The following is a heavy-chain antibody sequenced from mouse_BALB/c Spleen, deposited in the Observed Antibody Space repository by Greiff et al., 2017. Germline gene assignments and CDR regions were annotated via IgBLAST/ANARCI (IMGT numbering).Heavy chain of an antibody. D-gene: IGHD2-3*01. J-gene: IGHJ1*01. CDR1: GFTFSSFG. Sequence: EVKLVESGGGLVQPGGSRKLSCAASGFTFSSFGMHWVRQAPEKGLEWVAYISSGSSTIYYADTVKGRFTISRDNPKNTLFLQMTSLRSEDTAMYYCARHDGYSYWYFDVWGAGTTVTVSS. CDR3: ARHDGYSYWYFDV. V-gene: IGHV5-17*02. CDR2: ISSGSSTI.